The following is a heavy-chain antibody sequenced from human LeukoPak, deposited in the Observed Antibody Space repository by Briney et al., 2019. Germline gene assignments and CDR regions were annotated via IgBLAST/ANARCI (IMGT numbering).Heavy chain of an antibody. CDR3: ARHYHDSSGYLRSFDH. CDR1: GGSISSYY. D-gene: IGHD3-22*01. Sequence: SETLSLTCTVSGGSISSYYWSWIRRPPGKGLEWIGYIYSSGSTNYNPSLKSRVTMSTDTSKKQISLKLSSVTAADTAVYYCARHYHDSSGYLRSFDHWGQGTLVTISS. V-gene: IGHV4-59*08. J-gene: IGHJ4*02. CDR2: IYSSGST.